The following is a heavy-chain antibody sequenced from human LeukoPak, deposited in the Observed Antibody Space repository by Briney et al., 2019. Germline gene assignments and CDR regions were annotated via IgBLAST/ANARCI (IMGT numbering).Heavy chain of an antibody. V-gene: IGHV1-8*02. Sequence: ASVKVSCKASGYTFTSYDINWVRQAPGQGLEWMGWMDPNRGNTGYAQKFQGRVTMARSTSVSTAYMELSSLTSEDTAVYYCARGLSRCSSGNRYEPNWLDSWGQGTLVTVSS. CDR1: GYTFTSYD. CDR3: ARGLSRCSSGNRYEPNWLDS. D-gene: IGHD2-2*01. CDR2: MDPNRGNT. J-gene: IGHJ5*01.